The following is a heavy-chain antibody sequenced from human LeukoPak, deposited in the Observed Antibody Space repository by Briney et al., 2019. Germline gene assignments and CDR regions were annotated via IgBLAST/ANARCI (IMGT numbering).Heavy chain of an antibody. J-gene: IGHJ5*02. CDR2: ISAYNGNT. V-gene: IGHV1-18*01. Sequence: GASVTVSCKASGYTFTSYGISWVRQAPGQGLEWMGWISAYNGNTNYAQKLQGRVTMTTDTSTSTAYMELRSLRSDDTAVYYCARAIYFWVAAAENWFDPWGQGTLVTVSS. D-gene: IGHD6-13*01. CDR1: GYTFTSYG. CDR3: ARAIYFWVAAAENWFDP.